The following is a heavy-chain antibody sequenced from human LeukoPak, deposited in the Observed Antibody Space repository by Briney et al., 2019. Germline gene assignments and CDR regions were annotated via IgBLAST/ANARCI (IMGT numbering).Heavy chain of an antibody. CDR3: AKTQRIAADY. V-gene: IGHV3-23*01. Sequence: GGTLRLSCAASGFTFSSYGMSWVRQAPGKGLEWVSATSGSGGSTYYADSVKGRFTISRDNSKNTLYLQMNSLRAEDTAVYYCAKTQRIAADYWGQGTLVTVSS. J-gene: IGHJ4*02. CDR2: TSGSGGST. CDR1: GFTFSSYG. D-gene: IGHD6-13*01.